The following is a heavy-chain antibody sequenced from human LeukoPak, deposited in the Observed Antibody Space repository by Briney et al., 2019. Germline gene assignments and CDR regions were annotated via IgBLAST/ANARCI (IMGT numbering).Heavy chain of an antibody. V-gene: IGHV1-3*01. CDR1: GYTFTSYA. CDR2: INAGNGNT. J-gene: IGHJ5*02. D-gene: IGHD3-10*01. Sequence: EASVTVSCTASGYTFTSYAMHWVRQAPGQRLEWMGWINAGNGNTKYSQKFQGRVTITRDTSASTAYMELSSLRSEDTAVYYCARAYNYYGSGSPLGNWFDPWGQGTLVTVSS. CDR3: ARAYNYYGSGSPLGNWFDP.